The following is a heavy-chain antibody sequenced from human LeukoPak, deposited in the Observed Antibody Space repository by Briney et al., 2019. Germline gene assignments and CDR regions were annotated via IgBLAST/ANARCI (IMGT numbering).Heavy chain of an antibody. Sequence: SETLSLTCVVSGRSFSGYYWSWIRQPPGKGLEWIGYIYYSGSTNYNPSLKSRVTISVDTSKNQFSLKLSSVTAADTAVYYCASRIAAAGSPFDYWGQGTLVTVSS. CDR3: ASRIAAAGSPFDY. D-gene: IGHD6-13*01. CDR2: IYYSGST. V-gene: IGHV4-59*08. CDR1: GRSFSGYY. J-gene: IGHJ4*02.